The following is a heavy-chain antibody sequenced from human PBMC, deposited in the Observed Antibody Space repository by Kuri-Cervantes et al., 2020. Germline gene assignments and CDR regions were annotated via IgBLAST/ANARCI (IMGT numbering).Heavy chain of an antibody. J-gene: IGHJ4*02. V-gene: IGHV3-21*03. CDR3: ARDADSSSGYYYFDY. CDR1: GFTFSTYS. D-gene: IGHD6-6*01. CDR2: IGSSSSFI. Sequence: GESLKISCVASGFTFSTYSMNWVRQAPGKGLEWVSSIGSSSSFIYYADSVKGRFTISRDNAKNSLYLQMNSLRAEDTAVYYCARDADSSSGYYYFDYWGQGTLVTVSS.